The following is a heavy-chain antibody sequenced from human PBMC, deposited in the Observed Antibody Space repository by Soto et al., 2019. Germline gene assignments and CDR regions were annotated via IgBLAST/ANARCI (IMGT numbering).Heavy chain of an antibody. D-gene: IGHD5-12*01. CDR3: ARDGQYRTDGFDI. CDR2: LSRGGGST. Sequence: EAQLLESGGELIQPGGSLRLSCAASGFTYSSHGMSWVRQAPGKGQEWIAGLSRGGGSTYYADSVKGRFTTSRDNFENTLDLIMNSLRVEDTALYYCARDGQYRTDGFDIWGQGTMVTVSS. J-gene: IGHJ3*02. V-gene: IGHV3-23*01. CDR1: GFTYSSHG.